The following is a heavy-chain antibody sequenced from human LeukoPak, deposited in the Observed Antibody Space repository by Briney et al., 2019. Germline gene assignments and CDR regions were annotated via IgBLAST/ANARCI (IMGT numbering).Heavy chain of an antibody. CDR3: ARATYYYGSGSSTWDY. CDR2: IYYSGST. J-gene: IGHJ4*02. V-gene: IGHV4-30-4*01. CDR1: GGSTSRGDYY. D-gene: IGHD3-10*01. Sequence: SETLSLTCTVSGGSTSRGDYYGIGIPNPPGKGLEWIGYIYYSGSTYYNPSLKSRVTISVDTSKNQFSLKLSSVTAADTAVYYCARATYYYGSGSSTWDYWGQGTLVTVSS.